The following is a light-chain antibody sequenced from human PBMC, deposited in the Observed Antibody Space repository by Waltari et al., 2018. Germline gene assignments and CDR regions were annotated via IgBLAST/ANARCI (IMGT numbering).Light chain of an antibody. CDR2: DAS. CDR3: QQRSKSPLA. Sequence: EIVLTQSPATLSLSPGERATLSCRASQPVSSYLAWYQQKPGQAPRLLIYDASNRATGIPARFSGSGSWTDFTLTISSLEPEDFAVYYCQQRSKSPLAFGGGTKVEIK. CDR1: QPVSSY. J-gene: IGKJ4*01. V-gene: IGKV3-11*01.